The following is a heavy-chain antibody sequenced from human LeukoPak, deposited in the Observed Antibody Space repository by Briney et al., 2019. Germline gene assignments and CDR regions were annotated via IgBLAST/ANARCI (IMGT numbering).Heavy chain of an antibody. J-gene: IGHJ4*02. CDR1: GFTFDDYA. V-gene: IGHV3-9*03. Sequence: GGSLRLSCAASGFTFDDYAMHWVRQAPGKGLEWVSGISWNSGSIGYADSVKGRFTISRDNAKNSLYLQMNSLRAEDMALYYCAKGICSSTSCSYFDYWGQGTLVTVSS. D-gene: IGHD2-2*01. CDR3: AKGICSSTSCSYFDY. CDR2: ISWNSGSI.